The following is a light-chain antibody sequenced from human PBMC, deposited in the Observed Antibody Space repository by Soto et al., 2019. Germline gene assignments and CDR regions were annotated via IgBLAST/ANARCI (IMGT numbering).Light chain of an antibody. V-gene: IGKV3-20*01. J-gene: IGKJ5*01. CDR2: DAS. CDR3: QQYGSSAPIT. Sequence: EIVLTQSPGTLSLSPGERATLSCRASQSVSSYLAWYQQKPGQAPRLLIYDASNRATGIPARFSGSGSGTDFTLTISRLEPEDFALYYCQQYGSSAPITFGQGTRLE. CDR1: QSVSSY.